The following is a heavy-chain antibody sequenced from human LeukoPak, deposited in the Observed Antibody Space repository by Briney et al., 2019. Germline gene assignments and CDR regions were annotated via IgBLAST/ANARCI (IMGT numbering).Heavy chain of an antibody. CDR3: ARPGAAGTMTVSFDI. J-gene: IGHJ3*02. D-gene: IGHD6-13*01. CDR1: GYSFTSYW. V-gene: IGHV5-51*01. Sequence: GESLKISCKGSGYSFTSYWIGWVRQMPGKGLEWMGIIYPGDSDTRYSPSFQGQVTISADTSISTAYLQWSSLEASDTAMYYCARPGAAGTMTVSFDIWGQGTMVTVSS. CDR2: IYPGDSDT.